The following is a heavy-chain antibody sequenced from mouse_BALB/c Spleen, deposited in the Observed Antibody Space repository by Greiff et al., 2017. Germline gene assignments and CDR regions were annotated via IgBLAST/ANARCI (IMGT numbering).Heavy chain of an antibody. CDR1: GFSITTGNYR. V-gene: IGHV3-5*02. Sequence: VQLKQSGPGLVKPSQTVSLTCTVTGFSITTGNYRWSWIRQFPGNKLEWIGYIYYSGTITYNPSLTSRTTITRDTSKNQFFLEMNSLTAEDTATYYCARDRRDYAMDYWGQGTSVTVSS. J-gene: IGHJ4*01. CDR2: IYYSGTI. CDR3: ARDRRDYAMDY.